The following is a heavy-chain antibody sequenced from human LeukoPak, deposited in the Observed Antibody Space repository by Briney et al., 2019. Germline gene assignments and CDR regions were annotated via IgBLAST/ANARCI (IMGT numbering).Heavy chain of an antibody. V-gene: IGHV4-38-2*02. CDR3: ARGRRSSIDY. CDR2: ISHTGST. Sequence: SETLSLTCTVSGYSISNGHYWGWIRQPPGKGLEWIGSISHTGSTNYNPSLKSRVTISVDTSKNQFSLKLSSVTAADTAVYYCARGRRSSIDYWGQGTLVTVSS. CDR1: GYSISNGHY. J-gene: IGHJ4*02. D-gene: IGHD2-15*01.